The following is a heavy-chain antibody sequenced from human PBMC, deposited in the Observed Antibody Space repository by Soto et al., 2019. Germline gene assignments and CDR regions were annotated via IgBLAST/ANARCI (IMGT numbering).Heavy chain of an antibody. D-gene: IGHD6-19*01. J-gene: IGHJ4*02. V-gene: IGHV1-18*01. Sequence: ASVKVSCKTSGYTFSNYGISWVRQAPGQGLEWMGWISADNANKDYAQKFQGRVTMTTDTSTNTAYMDLGSLTPDDTAVYYCVRVYTSGWYVRPDFWGQGTLVTVSS. CDR1: GYTFSNYG. CDR3: VRVYTSGWYVRPDF. CDR2: ISADNANK.